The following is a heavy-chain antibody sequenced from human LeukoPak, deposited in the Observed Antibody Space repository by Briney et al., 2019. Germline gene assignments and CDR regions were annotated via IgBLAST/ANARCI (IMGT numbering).Heavy chain of an antibody. CDR2: INHSGST. D-gene: IGHD3-10*01. V-gene: IGHV4-34*01. CDR1: GGSFSAYY. CDR3: ARGLLWFGELRNWFDP. Sequence: SETLSLTCAVYGGSFSAYYWSWIRQPPGKGLEWIGEINHSGSTNYNPSLKSRVAISVDTSKNQFSLKLSSVTAADTAVYYCARGLLWFGELRNWFDPWGQGTLVTVSS. J-gene: IGHJ5*02.